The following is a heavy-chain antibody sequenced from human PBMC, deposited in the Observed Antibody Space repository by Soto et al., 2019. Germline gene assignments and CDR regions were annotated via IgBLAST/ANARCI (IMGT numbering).Heavy chain of an antibody. Sequence: SETLSLTCDVSGDSISTSSYYWGWIRQPPGKGLEWIASIYYSGATYYNPSLQSRVTISVDTSNNRFSLTLSSLTAGNPAGYLRARLAYSGYLHTWGQGSLXTVSS. CDR3: ARLAYSGYLHT. CDR2: IYYSGAT. J-gene: IGHJ1*01. CDR1: GDSISTSSYY. V-gene: IGHV4-39*02. D-gene: IGHD1-26*01.